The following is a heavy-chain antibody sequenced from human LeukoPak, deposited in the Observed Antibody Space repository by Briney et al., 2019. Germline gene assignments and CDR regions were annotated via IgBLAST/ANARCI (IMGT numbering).Heavy chain of an antibody. J-gene: IGHJ4*02. CDR3: ARPTPTGEFDY. D-gene: IGHD7-27*01. CDR2: IYYSGST. V-gene: IGHV4-59*08. CDR1: GGSISSYY. Sequence: PSETLSLTCTVSGGSISSYYWSWIRQPPGKGLEWIGYIYYSGSTNYNPSLKSRVTISVDTSKNQFSLKLSSVTAADTAVYYCARPTPTGEFDYWGQGTLVTVSS.